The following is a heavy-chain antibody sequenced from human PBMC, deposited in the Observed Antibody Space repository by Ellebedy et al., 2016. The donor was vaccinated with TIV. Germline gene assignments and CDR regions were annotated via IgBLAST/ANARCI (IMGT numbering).Heavy chain of an antibody. D-gene: IGHD3-10*01. CDR1: GYSFTNYY. CDR3: AREIYGSGSYPLDY. J-gene: IGHJ4*02. Sequence: ASVKVSXXASGYSFTNYYMYWVRHAPGQGLEWMGWMNPNTGDTGSAQKFQGRVTLTRKTSIGTAYMELSSLTSEDTAVYYCAREIYGSGSYPLDYWGQGTPVTVSS. CDR2: MNPNTGDT. V-gene: IGHV1-8*02.